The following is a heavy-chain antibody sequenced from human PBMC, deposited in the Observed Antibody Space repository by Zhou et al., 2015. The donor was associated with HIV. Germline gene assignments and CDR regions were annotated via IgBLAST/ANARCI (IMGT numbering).Heavy chain of an antibody. Sequence: EVQLVETGGGLIQPGGSLRLSCAASGFNVSNKYMTWVRQAPGKGLEWVSTLYSVGSAYYADSVRGRFTISRDNSKNTLYLQMNSLRAEDTAVYYCASDLNWNVRGRLYYWGRGNPYGHRLL. CDR1: GFNVSNKY. V-gene: IGHV3-53*02. CDR2: LYSVGSA. J-gene: IGHJ4*02. D-gene: IGHD1-1*01. CDR3: ASDLNWNVRGRLYY.